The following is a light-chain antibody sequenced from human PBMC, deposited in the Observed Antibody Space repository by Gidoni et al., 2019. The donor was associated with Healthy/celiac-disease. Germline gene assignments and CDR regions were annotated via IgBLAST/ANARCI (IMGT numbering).Light chain of an antibody. CDR1: QSISSW. Sequence: DIQMTQSPSTLSASVGDRVTITCRASQSISSWLAWYQQKPGKAPKLLIYKASSLESGVPSRFSGSGSRKEFTLTISSLQPDDFATYYCQQYNSSPTFGQGTKVEIK. CDR3: QQYNSSPT. J-gene: IGKJ1*01. V-gene: IGKV1-5*03. CDR2: KAS.